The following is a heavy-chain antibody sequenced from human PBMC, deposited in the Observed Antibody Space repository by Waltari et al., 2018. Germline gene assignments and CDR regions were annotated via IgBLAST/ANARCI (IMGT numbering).Heavy chain of an antibody. CDR3: ARDRGRGLYLDT. Sequence: QLQLQESGPGLVKPSGTLSRTCAVSRDSLTYWWSWVRQPPGKGLEWIGQVLGSGRTNYNPSFASRVTISLDTSTHQFALKMTSATAADTALYYCARDRGRGLYLDTWGQGILVTVSP. CDR1: RDSLTYW. CDR2: VLGSGRT. V-gene: IGHV4-4*02. D-gene: IGHD2-15*01. J-gene: IGHJ4*02.